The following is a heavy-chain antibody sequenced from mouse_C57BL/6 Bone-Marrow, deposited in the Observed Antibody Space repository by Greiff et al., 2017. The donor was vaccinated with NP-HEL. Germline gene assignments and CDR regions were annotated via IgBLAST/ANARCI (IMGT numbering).Heavy chain of an antibody. J-gene: IGHJ3*01. Sequence: VQLKESGPELVKPGASVKISCKASGYSFTDYNMNWVKQSNGKSLEWIGVINPNYGTTSSNQKFKGKATLTVDQSYSTAYRQLNSLTSEDSAVYYCARSESNYVPAWFAYWGQGTLVTVSA. CDR3: ARSESNYVPAWFAY. CDR1: GYSFTDYN. CDR2: INPNYGTT. V-gene: IGHV1-39*01. D-gene: IGHD2-5*01.